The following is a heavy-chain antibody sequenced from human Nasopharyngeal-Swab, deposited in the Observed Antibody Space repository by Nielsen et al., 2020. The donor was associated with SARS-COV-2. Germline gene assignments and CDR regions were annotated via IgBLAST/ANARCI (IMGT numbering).Heavy chain of an antibody. CDR1: GYTFTSYD. CDR2: MNPNSGNT. V-gene: IGHV1-8*01. J-gene: IGHJ4*02. CDR3: ARDRTYYYGSGSHDY. Sequence: ASVKVSCRASGYTFTSYDINWVRQATGQGLEWMGWMNPNSGNTGYAQKFQGRVTMTRDTSISTAYMELSRLRSDDTAVYYCARDRTYYYGSGSHDYWGQGTLVTVSS. D-gene: IGHD3-10*01.